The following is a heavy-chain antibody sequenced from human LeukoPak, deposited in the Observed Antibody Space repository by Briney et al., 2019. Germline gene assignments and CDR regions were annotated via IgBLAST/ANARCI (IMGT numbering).Heavy chain of an antibody. CDR3: VRDLGTAVTTKTAFDV. D-gene: IGHD4-17*01. V-gene: IGHV3-21*06. J-gene: IGHJ3*01. CDR1: GFPFSSYN. Sequence: GGPLRLSCEGSGFPFSSYNMNWVRPAPGKELEWVSCITRIGTSVYYAESLKGRFTISKDNARNSVYLHMTGLRAEDTALYYCVRDLGTAVTTKTAFDVWGQGTMVTVSS. CDR2: ITRIGTSV.